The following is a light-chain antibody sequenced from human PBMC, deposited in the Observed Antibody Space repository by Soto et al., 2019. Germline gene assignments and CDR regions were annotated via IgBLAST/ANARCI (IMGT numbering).Light chain of an antibody. CDR1: QGISNY. CDR2: AAS. V-gene: IGKV1-27*01. J-gene: IGKJ1*01. CDR3: QQYNRAPGT. Sequence: EIQMTQSPASLSASVGDRVTITCRASQGISNYLAWYQQKPGKVPKLLIYAASTMPSGVPSLFSGSGSGTDFTLTISSLQPEDVATYYCQQYNRAPGTFGQGTKVEIK.